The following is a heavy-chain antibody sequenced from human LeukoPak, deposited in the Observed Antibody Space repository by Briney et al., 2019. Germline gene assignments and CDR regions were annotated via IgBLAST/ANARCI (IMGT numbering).Heavy chain of an antibody. V-gene: IGHV3-21*01. D-gene: IGHD3-10*01. CDR3: ARELDGSGSFLDY. CDR1: GFTFRHYN. J-gene: IGHJ4*02. Sequence: PGGSLRLSCAASGFTFRHYNMNWVRQAPGKGLEWVSFISSSSSYIYYAESVKGRFTSSRDNAKNSLYLQMNSLRAEYTAVYYFARELDGSGSFLDYWGQGTLVTVSS. CDR2: ISSSSSYI.